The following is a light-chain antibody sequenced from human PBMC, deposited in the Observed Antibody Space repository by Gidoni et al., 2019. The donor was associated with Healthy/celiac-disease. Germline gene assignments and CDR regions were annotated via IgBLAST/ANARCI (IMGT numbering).Light chain of an antibody. CDR3: QQSYSTPT. Sequence: DIQMTQSPSSLSASVGDRVTITCRASQSISSYLNWYQQKPGKAPTLLIYAASSLHSGVPSRFSGSGSGTEFTLTISSLEPEDFATYYCQQSYSTPTFGGGTKVEIK. V-gene: IGKV1-39*01. CDR2: AAS. J-gene: IGKJ4*01. CDR1: QSISSY.